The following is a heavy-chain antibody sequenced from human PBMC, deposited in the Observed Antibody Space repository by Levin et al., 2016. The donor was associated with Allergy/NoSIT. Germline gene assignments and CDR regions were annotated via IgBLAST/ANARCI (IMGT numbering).Heavy chain of an antibody. CDR2: VSRSGGST. Sequence: VRQMPGKGLEWVSTVSRSGGSTYYADSVKGRFTISRDNSKKMLFLQMNSLRAEDTAIYFCAKGDSSGSCGDYWGQGTLVTVSS. V-gene: IGHV3-23*01. D-gene: IGHD6-25*01. CDR3: AKGDSSGSCGDY. J-gene: IGHJ4*02.